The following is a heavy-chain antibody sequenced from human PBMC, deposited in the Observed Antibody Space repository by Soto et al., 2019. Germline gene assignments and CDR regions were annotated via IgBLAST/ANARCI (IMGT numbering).Heavy chain of an antibody. CDR2: ISGSGGST. Sequence: GESLKISCAASGFTFSSYAMSWVRQAPGKGLEWVSAISGSGGSTYYADSVKGRFTISRDNSKNTLYLQMNSLRAEDTAVYYCAKVPSSSWFDYWGQGTLVTVSS. CDR1: GFTFSSYA. V-gene: IGHV3-23*01. D-gene: IGHD6-13*01. CDR3: AKVPSSSWFDY. J-gene: IGHJ5*01.